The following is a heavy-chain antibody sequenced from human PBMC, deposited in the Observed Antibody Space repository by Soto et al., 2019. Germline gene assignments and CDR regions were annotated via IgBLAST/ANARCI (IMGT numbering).Heavy chain of an antibody. V-gene: IGHV3-74*01. CDR2: INSDGSST. Sequence: PGGSLRLSCAASGFTFSSYWMHWVRQAPGKGLVWVSRINSDGSSTSYADSVKGRFTISGDNSKNTLYLQMNSLRAEDTAVYYCAKRATGTYFDYWGQGTLVTVSS. J-gene: IGHJ4*02. CDR1: GFTFSSYW. CDR3: AKRATGTYFDY. D-gene: IGHD1-1*01.